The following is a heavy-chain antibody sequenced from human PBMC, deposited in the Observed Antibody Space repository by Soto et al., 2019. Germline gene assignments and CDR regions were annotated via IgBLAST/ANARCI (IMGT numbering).Heavy chain of an antibody. CDR1: GYTFTSYG. V-gene: IGHV1-18*04. Sequence: ASVKVSCKASGYTFTSYGISWVRQAPGQGLEWMGWISAYNGNTNYAQKLQGRVTMTTDTSTSTAYMDLRSLRSDDTAVYYCARDRGYSGYDFGTFDYWGQGTKVTVSS. J-gene: IGHJ4*02. CDR2: ISAYNGNT. CDR3: ARDRGYSGYDFGTFDY. D-gene: IGHD5-12*01.